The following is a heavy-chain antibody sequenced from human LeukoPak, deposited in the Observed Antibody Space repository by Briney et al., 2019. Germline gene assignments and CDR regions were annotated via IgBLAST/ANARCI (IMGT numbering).Heavy chain of an antibody. CDR2: LNSSGGST. J-gene: IGHJ1*01. D-gene: IGHD4-17*01. CDR1: GYIFTDYY. V-gene: IGHV1-46*01. CDR3: AREPETDDYGDYSTLYFQH. Sequence: ASVKVSCKTSGYIFTDYYIHWVRQAPGQGLEWMGILNSSGGSTTYAQKFQGRITMTRDASTSTVYMELRSLRSEDTAVYYCAREPETDDYGDYSTLYFQHWGQGTLVTVSS.